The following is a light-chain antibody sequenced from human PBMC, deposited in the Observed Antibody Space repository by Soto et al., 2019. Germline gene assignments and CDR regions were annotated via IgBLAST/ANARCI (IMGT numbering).Light chain of an antibody. CDR2: DAS. Sequence: DIQMTQSPSSLSASVGDRVTITCQARQDITKYLNWYQQKPGKAPNLLIYDASKLKTGVPSRFSGSGSGTAFTLTISSLQPEDFATYYCQQCEDDVFTFGPGTRLDI. CDR3: QQCEDDVFT. J-gene: IGKJ3*01. CDR1: QDITKY. V-gene: IGKV1-33*01.